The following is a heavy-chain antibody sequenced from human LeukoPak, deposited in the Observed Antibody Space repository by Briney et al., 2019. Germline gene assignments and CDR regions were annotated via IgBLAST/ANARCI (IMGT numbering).Heavy chain of an antibody. D-gene: IGHD3-22*01. CDR2: IWYDGSNK. J-gene: IGHJ4*02. Sequence: GGSLRLSCAASGFTFSSYGMHWVRQAPGKGLEWVAVIWYDGSNKYYVDSVKGRFTISRDNSKNTLYLQMNSLRAEDTAVYYCARVDDYDSPFDYWGQGTLVTVSS. CDR1: GFTFSSYG. V-gene: IGHV3-33*01. CDR3: ARVDDYDSPFDY.